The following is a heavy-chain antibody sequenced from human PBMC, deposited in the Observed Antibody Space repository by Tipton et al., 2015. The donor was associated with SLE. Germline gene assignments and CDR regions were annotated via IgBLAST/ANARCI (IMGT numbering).Heavy chain of an antibody. Sequence: QLVQSGAEVKKPGASVKVSCKASGYTFTNYGISWVRQAPGQGLEWMGWINPYNGNTNYAQKFQGRVTMTTDTSTSTAHMELRSLKPDDTAVYYCARVFTGRYSDGFDIWGQGTMVTVSS. J-gene: IGHJ3*02. CDR3: ARVFTGRYSDGFDI. D-gene: IGHD3-10*01. CDR2: INPYNGNT. V-gene: IGHV1-18*01. CDR1: GYTFTNYG.